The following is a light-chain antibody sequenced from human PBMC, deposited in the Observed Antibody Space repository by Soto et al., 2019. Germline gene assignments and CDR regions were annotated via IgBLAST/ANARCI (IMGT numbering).Light chain of an antibody. CDR1: QSVSSSY. CDR2: EAS. V-gene: IGKV3-20*01. Sequence: EIVLTQSPGTLSLSPGERATLSCRASQSVSSSYLAWYQQKPGQAPRLLMYEASNRATGVPARFSGSGSGTDFTLTISSLQPDDFATYYCQQYGSSPFTFGGGTKVDIK. J-gene: IGKJ4*01. CDR3: QQYGSSPFT.